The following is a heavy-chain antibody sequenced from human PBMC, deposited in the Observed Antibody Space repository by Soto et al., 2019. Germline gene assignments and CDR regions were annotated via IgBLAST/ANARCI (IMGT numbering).Heavy chain of an antibody. CDR1: GDTFSFYT. J-gene: IGHJ4*02. D-gene: IGHD3-10*01. Sequence: QVQLVESGTEVKKPGSSVKVSCKASGDTFSFYTINWVRQAPRLGLEWVGRINPIVSMSNYAQKFQGRVSMIADKSTSTAYMELRSLRSDDTAMYFCAASYGSGYRAFDYWGQGALVIVSS. CDR3: AASYGSGYRAFDY. V-gene: IGHV1-69*02. CDR2: INPIVSMS.